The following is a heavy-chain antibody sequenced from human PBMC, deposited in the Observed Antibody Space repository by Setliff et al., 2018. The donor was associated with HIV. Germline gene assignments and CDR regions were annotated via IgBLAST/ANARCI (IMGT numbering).Heavy chain of an antibody. V-gene: IGHV3-74*01. Sequence: PGGSLRLSCAASGFTFSSYWMYWVRQAPGKGLVWVSRINSDGSSTSYADSVKGRFTISRDNAKNSLSLQMNSLRVEDTAVYFCATILVNQQPYRYVDYWGQGTLVTVPQ. J-gene: IGHJ4*02. CDR3: ATILVNQQPYRYVDY. D-gene: IGHD6-13*01. CDR2: INSDGSST. CDR1: GFTFSSYW.